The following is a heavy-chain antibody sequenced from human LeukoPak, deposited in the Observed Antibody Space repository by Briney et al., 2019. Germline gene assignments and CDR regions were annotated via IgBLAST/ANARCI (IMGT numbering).Heavy chain of an antibody. V-gene: IGHV1-69*06. J-gene: IGHJ3*02. D-gene: IGHD3-22*01. CDR3: ARSNYYDSSGYDAFDI. Sequence: WASVKVSCKASGYTFTTNGISWVRQAPGQGLEWMGGIIPIFGTANYAQKFQGRVTITADKSTSTAYMELSSLRSEDTAVYYCARSNYYDSSGYDAFDIWGQGTMVTVSS. CDR1: GYTFTTNG. CDR2: IIPIFGTA.